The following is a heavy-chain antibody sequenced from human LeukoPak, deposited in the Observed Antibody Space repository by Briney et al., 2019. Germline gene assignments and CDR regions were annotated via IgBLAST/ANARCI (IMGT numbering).Heavy chain of an antibody. CDR1: GGSISSYY. Sequence: SETLSLTCTVSGGSISSYYWSWIRQPPGKGLEWIGYIYYSGSTIYNPSLKSRVTISVDTSKNQFSLKLSSVTAADTAVYYCACLVGYDSNWFGPWGQGTLVTVSS. CDR2: IYYSGST. CDR3: ACLVGYDSNWFGP. D-gene: IGHD1-1*01. V-gene: IGHV4-59*01. J-gene: IGHJ5*02.